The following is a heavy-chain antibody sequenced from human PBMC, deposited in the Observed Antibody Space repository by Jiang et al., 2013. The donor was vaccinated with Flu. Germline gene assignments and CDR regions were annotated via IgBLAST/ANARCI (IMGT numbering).Heavy chain of an antibody. Sequence: VQLVESGGGVVQPGRSLRLSCAASGFTFSSYGIHWVRQAPGKGLEWLAVISSEGSTTFYADAVKGRFTISRDNSQNTLYLQINSLRAEDTAVYYCAEELTFTKWYFDLWGRGTWSVSPQ. V-gene: IGHV3-30*18. CDR2: ISSEGSTT. CDR3: AEELTFTKWYFDL. J-gene: IGHJ2*01. D-gene: IGHD3-3*01. CDR1: GFTFSSYG.